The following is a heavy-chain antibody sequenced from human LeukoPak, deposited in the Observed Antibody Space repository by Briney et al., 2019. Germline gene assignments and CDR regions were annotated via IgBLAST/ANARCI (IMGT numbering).Heavy chain of an antibody. J-gene: IGHJ4*02. CDR2: MSGSSGSI. V-gene: IGHV3-53*01. CDR3: ARSLRE. CDR1: GFIVSSKY. D-gene: IGHD1-26*01. Sequence: PGGSLRLSCAASGFIVSSKYMSWVRQAPGKGLEWVSGMSGSSGSIYYAESVKGRFTISRDNAKSTVYLQMNSLRAEDTAVYYCARSLREWGQGTLVTVSS.